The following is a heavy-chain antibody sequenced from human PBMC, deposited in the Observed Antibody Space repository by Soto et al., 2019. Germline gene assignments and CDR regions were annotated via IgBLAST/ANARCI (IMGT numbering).Heavy chain of an antibody. CDR3: ARDAHYDSSGYYSSDAFDI. Sequence: GGSLRLSCAASGFTFSSYWMHWVRQAPGKGLVWVSRINSDGSSASYADSVKGRFTISRDNAKNTLYLQMNSLRAEDTAVYYCARDAHYDSSGYYSSDAFDIWGQGTMVTVSS. D-gene: IGHD3-22*01. CDR1: GFTFSSYW. V-gene: IGHV3-74*01. CDR2: INSDGSSA. J-gene: IGHJ3*02.